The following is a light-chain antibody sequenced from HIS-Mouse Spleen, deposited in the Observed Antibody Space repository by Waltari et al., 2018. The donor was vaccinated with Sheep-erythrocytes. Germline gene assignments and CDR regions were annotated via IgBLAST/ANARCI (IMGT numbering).Light chain of an antibody. Sequence: SYELTQPPSVSVSPGQTASIPCPGANLGDKYACWYQQKPGQSPVLVIYQDSKRPSGIPERFSGSNSGNTATLTISGTQAMDEADYYCQAWDSSTAVVFGGGTKLTVL. CDR3: QAWDSSTAVV. CDR1: NLGDKY. V-gene: IGLV3-1*01. J-gene: IGLJ2*01. CDR2: QDS.